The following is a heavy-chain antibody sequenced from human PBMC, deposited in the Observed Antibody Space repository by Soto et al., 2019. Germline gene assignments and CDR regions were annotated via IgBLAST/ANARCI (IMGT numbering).Heavy chain of an antibody. J-gene: IGHJ4*02. CDR2: ISYSGST. CDR1: GGSVSSGGYF. Sequence: QVQLQESGPGLVKPSETLSLTCTVSGGSVSSGGYFWSWIRQPPGKGLEWIGYISYSGSTKYNPSLESRVTISVDTSTKNFSLKLASVTAADTAVYYCARAPYSSGWPDSWGQGTLVTVSS. CDR3: ARAPYSSGWPDS. V-gene: IGHV4-61*03. D-gene: IGHD6-19*01.